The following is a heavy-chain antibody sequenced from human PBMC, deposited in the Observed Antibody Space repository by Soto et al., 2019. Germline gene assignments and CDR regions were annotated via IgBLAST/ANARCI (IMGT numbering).Heavy chain of an antibody. CDR1: GFTFSSYW. J-gene: IGHJ6*02. CDR3: ASFAGTTVTTGRYGYYYYGMDV. V-gene: IGHV3-74*01. Sequence: VGSLRLSCAASGFTFSSYWMHWVRQAPGKGLVWVSRINSDGSSTSYADSVKGRFTISRDNAKNTLYLQMNSLRAEDTAVYYCASFAGTTVTTGRYGYYYYGMDVWGQGTTVTVSS. D-gene: IGHD4-17*01. CDR2: INSDGSST.